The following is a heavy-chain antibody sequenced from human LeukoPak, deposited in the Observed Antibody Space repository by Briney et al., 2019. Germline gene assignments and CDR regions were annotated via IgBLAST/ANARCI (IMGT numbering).Heavy chain of an antibody. V-gene: IGHV3-23*01. CDR3: AKDGPGIAAAGTMYYYYGMDV. CDR2: ISGSGGST. D-gene: IGHD6-13*01. J-gene: IGHJ6*02. Sequence: GGSLRLSCAASGFTFSSYAMSWVRQAPGKGLEWVSAISGSGGSTYYADSVKGRFTISRDNYKNRLYLQMNSLRAEDTAVYYCAKDGPGIAAAGTMYYYYGMDVWGQGTTVTVSS. CDR1: GFTFSSYA.